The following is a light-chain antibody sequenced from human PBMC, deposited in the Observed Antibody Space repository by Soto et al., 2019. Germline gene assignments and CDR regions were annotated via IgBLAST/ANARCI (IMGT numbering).Light chain of an antibody. V-gene: IGLV2-14*01. J-gene: IGLJ1*01. CDR3: SSDTSSSTLAYV. Sequence: QSALTQPASLSGSPGQSITISCTGTSSDVGGYNYVSWYQQHPGKAPKLMIYEVSNRPSGVPNRFSGSKSGNTASLTISGLEAEDEADYYCSSDTSSSTLAYVFGAGTKVTVL. CDR2: EVS. CDR1: SSDVGGYNY.